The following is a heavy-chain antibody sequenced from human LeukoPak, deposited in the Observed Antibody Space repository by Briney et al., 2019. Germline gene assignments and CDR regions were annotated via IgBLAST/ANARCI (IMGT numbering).Heavy chain of an antibody. CDR3: ARPAVGATNDAFDI. CDR1: GGTFSSHA. Sequence: SVKVSCKASGGTFSSHAISWVRQAPGQGLEWMGGIIPIFGTANYAQKFQGRVTITADESTSTAYMELSSLRSEDTAVYYCARPAVGATNDAFDIWGQGTMVTVSS. D-gene: IGHD1-26*01. J-gene: IGHJ3*02. V-gene: IGHV1-69*13. CDR2: IIPIFGTA.